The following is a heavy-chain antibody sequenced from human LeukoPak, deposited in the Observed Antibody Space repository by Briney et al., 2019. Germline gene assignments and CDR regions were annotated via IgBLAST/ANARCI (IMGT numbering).Heavy chain of an antibody. J-gene: IGHJ4*02. CDR3: AKGSLGSRYFFDY. Sequence: GGSLRLSCAASGFTFSSYAMSWVRLAPGKGPEWVSTISSSGGNTYYADSVKGRFTISRDNSKNTLFLQMNSLRAEDTAVYYCAKGSLGSRYFFDYWGQGTLVTVSS. CDR1: GFTFSSYA. D-gene: IGHD6-13*01. V-gene: IGHV3-23*01. CDR2: ISSSGGNT.